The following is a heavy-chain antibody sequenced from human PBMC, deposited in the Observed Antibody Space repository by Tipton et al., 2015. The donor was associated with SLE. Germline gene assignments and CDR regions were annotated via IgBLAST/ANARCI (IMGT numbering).Heavy chain of an antibody. D-gene: IGHD6-13*01. Sequence: SLRLSCAASGFTFSSYAMHWVRQAPGKGLEWVAVISYDGSNKYYADSVKGLFTISRDNSKNTLYLQMNSLRAEETAVYYCARGVGSSWYIDYWGQGTLVTVSS. CDR2: ISYDGSNK. CDR1: GFTFSSYA. V-gene: IGHV3-30*04. CDR3: ARGVGSSWYIDY. J-gene: IGHJ4*02.